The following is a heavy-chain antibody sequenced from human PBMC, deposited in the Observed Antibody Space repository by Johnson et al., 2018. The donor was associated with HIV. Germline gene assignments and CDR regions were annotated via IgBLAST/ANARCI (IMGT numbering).Heavy chain of an antibody. CDR1: GFTFSSYA. D-gene: IGHD3-3*01. CDR3: AKEGGTYYDFWSGYWGFDI. J-gene: IGHJ3*02. V-gene: IGHV3-30*04. CDR2: ISYYG. Sequence: QVQLVESGGGVVQPGRSLRLSCAASGFTFSSYAMHWVRQAPGKGLEWVAVISYYGDSVKGRFTISRDNSKKTLYLEMNSLRVEDTAVYYCAKEGGTYYDFWSGYWGFDIWGQGTMVTVSS.